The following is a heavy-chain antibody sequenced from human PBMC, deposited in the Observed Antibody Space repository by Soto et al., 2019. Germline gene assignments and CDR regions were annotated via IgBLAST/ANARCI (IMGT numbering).Heavy chain of an antibody. CDR3: SRDVWGGP. Sequence: QVQLVQSGGGLVKPGGSLRLSCEASGFNFNDYYMSWIRQAPGKGLEWVSDINSDGTTTHYADSVKGRFTISRDNAKNSLYLQMVSLRVDDTAVYYCSRDVWGGPSGQGTLVTVSS. V-gene: IGHV3-11*01. CDR2: INSDGTTT. CDR1: GFNFNDYY. J-gene: IGHJ5*02. D-gene: IGHD2-8*01.